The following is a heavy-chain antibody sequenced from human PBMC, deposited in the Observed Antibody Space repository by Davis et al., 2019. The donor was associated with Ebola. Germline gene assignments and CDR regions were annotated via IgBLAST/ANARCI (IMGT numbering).Heavy chain of an antibody. V-gene: IGHV4-59*01. J-gene: IGHJ3*02. D-gene: IGHD3-10*01. CDR1: GVPITPYY. Sequence: SETLSLTCNVSGVPITPYYWNWIPQPPGKGLEFIGYIFDSGSPKYNPSPKSRVTLSVDMSKNQFSLKLSSVTAADTAVYYCARVSWFGETTGAFDIWGQGTMVTVSS. CDR3: ARVSWFGETTGAFDI. CDR2: IFDSGSP.